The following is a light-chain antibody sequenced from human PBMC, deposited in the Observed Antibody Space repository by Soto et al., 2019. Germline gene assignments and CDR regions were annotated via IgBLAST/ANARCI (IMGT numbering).Light chain of an antibody. Sequence: EILFTQSPGTLSLSPGERATLSCRPSQSVSSSYLAWYQQKPGQAPRLLIYGASSRATGIPDRFSGSGSGTDFTLTISRLEPEDFAVYYCQQYGSSPPRTFGQGTKVDIK. CDR2: GAS. CDR1: QSVSSSY. V-gene: IGKV3-20*01. J-gene: IGKJ1*01. CDR3: QQYGSSPPRT.